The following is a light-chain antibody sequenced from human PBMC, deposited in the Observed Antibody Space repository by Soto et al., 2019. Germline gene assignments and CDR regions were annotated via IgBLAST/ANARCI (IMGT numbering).Light chain of an antibody. CDR3: QHYNELFYT. V-gene: IGKV3-15*01. J-gene: IGKJ2*01. Sequence: EIVMTQSPATLSVSPGERVTLSCRASQSVSSNLAWYQQKPGQAPRLLIYGASTRATGIPARFSGSGSGTEFTLTINNLQSEDFAVYYCQHYNELFYTFGQGTKLES. CDR1: QSVSSN. CDR2: GAS.